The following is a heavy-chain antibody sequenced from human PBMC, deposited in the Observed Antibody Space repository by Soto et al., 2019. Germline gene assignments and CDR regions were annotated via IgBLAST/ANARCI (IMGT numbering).Heavy chain of an antibody. CDR2: IYHSGST. V-gene: IGHV4-30-2*01. CDR1: GGSISSGGYS. J-gene: IGHJ3*02. D-gene: IGHD3-10*01. Sequence: SETLSLTCAVSGGSISSGGYSWSWIRQPPGKGLEWIGYIYHSGSTYYNPSLKSRVTISVDRSKNQFSLKLSSVTAADTAVYYCARVFSSGSGSYYPDAFDIWGQGTMVTVS. CDR3: ARVFSSGSGSYYPDAFDI.